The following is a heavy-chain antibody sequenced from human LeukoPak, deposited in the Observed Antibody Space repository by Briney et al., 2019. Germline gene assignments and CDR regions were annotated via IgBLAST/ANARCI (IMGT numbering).Heavy chain of an antibody. CDR2: ISADGTEK. J-gene: IGHJ3*02. V-gene: IGHV3-30-3*01. CDR3: ARDAPYSGGCCAFDI. CDR1: GFTFRSYA. Sequence: PGGSLRLSCVGSGFTFRSYALHWLRQAPGKGLGWVAVISADGTEKYYADSVKGRFTMSRDNSKNTLFLQMNSLRTDDTAVYFCARDAPYSGGCCAFDIWGQGTTVTVSS. D-gene: IGHD6-19*01.